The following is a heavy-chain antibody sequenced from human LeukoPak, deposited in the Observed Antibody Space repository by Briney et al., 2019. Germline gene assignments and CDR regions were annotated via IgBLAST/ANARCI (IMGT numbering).Heavy chain of an antibody. D-gene: IGHD4-23*01. CDR1: GGSISSSIHY. J-gene: IGHJ4*02. Sequence: KPSETLSLTCAVSGGSISSSIHYWAWIRQPPGKGLEWIGEINHSGSTNYNPSLKSRVTISVDTSKNQFSLKLSSVTAADTAVYYCARSNPIYGGPSYYFDYWGQGTLVTVSS. V-gene: IGHV4-39*07. CDR3: ARSNPIYGGPSYYFDY. CDR2: INHSGST.